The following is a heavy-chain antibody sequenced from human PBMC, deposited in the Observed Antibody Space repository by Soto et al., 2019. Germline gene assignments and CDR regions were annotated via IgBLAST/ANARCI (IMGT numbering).Heavy chain of an antibody. V-gene: IGHV3-23*01. CDR2: ISGSGGST. D-gene: IGHD6-19*01. J-gene: IGHJ4*02. Sequence: GGSLRLSCSASGFTFSSYAMSCVRQAPGKGLEWVSAISGSGGSTYYADSVKGRFTISRDNSKNTLYLQMNSLRAEDTAVYYCAKDQTRIAVAGQSDYWGQGTLVTVSS. CDR3: AKDQTRIAVAGQSDY. CDR1: GFTFSSYA.